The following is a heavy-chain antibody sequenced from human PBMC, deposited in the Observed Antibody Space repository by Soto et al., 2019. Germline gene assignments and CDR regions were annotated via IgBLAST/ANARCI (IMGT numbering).Heavy chain of an antibody. J-gene: IGHJ6*02. CDR3: ARVGNYGDSPYYNYATDV. V-gene: IGHV3-30-3*01. Sequence: QVQLVESGGGVVQPGKSLRLSCTASGFVFLNYAFHWVRQAPGKGLERVAVISYDGSDLFYADSVKGRFTISRDNYRDTLYLQRNSLRADDTAVYYCARVGNYGDSPYYNYATDVWGQGTTVTVSS. D-gene: IGHD4-17*01. CDR2: ISYDGSDL. CDR1: GFVFLNYA.